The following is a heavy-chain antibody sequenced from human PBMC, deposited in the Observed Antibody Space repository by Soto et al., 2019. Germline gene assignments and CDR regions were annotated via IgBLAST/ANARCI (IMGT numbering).Heavy chain of an antibody. Sequence: SETLSLTCTVSGGSISSGGYYWSWIRQHPGKGLEWIGYIYYSGSTCYNPSLKSRVTISVDTSKNQFSLKLSSVTAADTAVYYCARERDYGDKVDYWGQGTLVTVSS. V-gene: IGHV4-31*03. J-gene: IGHJ4*02. CDR3: ARERDYGDKVDY. CDR2: IYYSGST. CDR1: GGSISSGGYY. D-gene: IGHD4-17*01.